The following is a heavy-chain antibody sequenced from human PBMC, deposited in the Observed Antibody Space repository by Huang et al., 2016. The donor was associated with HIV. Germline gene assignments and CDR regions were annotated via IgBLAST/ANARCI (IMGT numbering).Heavy chain of an antibody. Sequence: VQLVESGGGVVQPGRSLRLACAASGFSFCTYGLHWVRQAPGKGLGWVAVISYDGSNKYYAHSVKGRFTISRDTSENKVYLQMNSLRHEDTAVYYCAKDGADEEWDIDYWGQGTLVTVSS. V-gene: IGHV3-30*18. D-gene: IGHD1-26*01. CDR2: ISYDGSNK. J-gene: IGHJ4*02. CDR3: AKDGADEEWDIDY. CDR1: GFSFCTYG.